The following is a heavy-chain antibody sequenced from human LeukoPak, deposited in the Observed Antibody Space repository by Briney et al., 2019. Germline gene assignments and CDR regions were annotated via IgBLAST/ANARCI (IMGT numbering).Heavy chain of an antibody. CDR2: ISSSSST. D-gene: IGHD2-21*02. J-gene: IGHJ4*02. CDR1: GFTFSSYS. CDR3: ARDRDWSFDY. Sequence: AGGSLRLSCAASGFTFSSYSMNWVRQAPGKGLEWISYISSSSSTYADSVKGRFAISRDTAKNSLYLQMNSLRDEDTAVYYCARDRDWSFDYWGQGTLVTVSS. V-gene: IGHV3-48*02.